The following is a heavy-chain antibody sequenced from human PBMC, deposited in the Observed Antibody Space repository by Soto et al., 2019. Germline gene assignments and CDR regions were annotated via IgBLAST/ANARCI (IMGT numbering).Heavy chain of an antibody. D-gene: IGHD3-22*01. CDR3: ARERYYYDSKKPVRIRYFQH. J-gene: IGHJ1*01. CDR1: GGSVSSGSYY. Sequence: SETLSLTCTVSGGSVSSGSYYWSWIRQPPGKGLEWIGYIYYSGSTNYNPSLKSRVTISVDTSKNQFSLKLSSVTAADTAVYYCARERYYYDSKKPVRIRYFQHWGQGTLVTVS. V-gene: IGHV4-61*01. CDR2: IYYSGST.